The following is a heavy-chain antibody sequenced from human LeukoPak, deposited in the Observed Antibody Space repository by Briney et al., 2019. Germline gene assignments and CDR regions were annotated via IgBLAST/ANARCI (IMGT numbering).Heavy chain of an antibody. CDR2: IRADAVTT. Sequence: GGTLRLSCATSGFIFSHHGMNWVRQAPGKGLEWVSGIRADAVTTYYADSVKGRFIISRDNSKNTVYLQMSSLRAEDTAVYYCARDGGSSWYFDYWGQGTLVTVSS. J-gene: IGHJ4*02. CDR1: GFIFSHHG. CDR3: ARDGGSSWYFDY. D-gene: IGHD6-13*01. V-gene: IGHV3-23*01.